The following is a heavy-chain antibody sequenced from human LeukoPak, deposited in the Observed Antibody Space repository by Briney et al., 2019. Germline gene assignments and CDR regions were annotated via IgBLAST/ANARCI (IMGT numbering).Heavy chain of an antibody. CDR2: IFYSGNI. V-gene: IGHV4-39*07. CDR3: ARGPYSSSWLPFDY. D-gene: IGHD6-13*01. CDR1: GGSVRSNNYY. J-gene: IGHJ4*02. Sequence: SETLSLTCTVSGGSVRSNNYYWGWIRQPPGKGLEWVGNIFYSGNIYYNPSLKSRVTISVDTSKNQFSLRLSSVTAADTAVYYCARGPYSSSWLPFDYWGQGTLVTVSS.